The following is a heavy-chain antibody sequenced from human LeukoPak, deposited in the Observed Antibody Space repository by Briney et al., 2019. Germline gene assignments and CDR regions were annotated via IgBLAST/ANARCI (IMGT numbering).Heavy chain of an antibody. CDR3: ARDAGVGAKDY. J-gene: IGHJ4*02. V-gene: IGHV3-7*05. Sequence: GGSLRLSCAASGFTFSSYWMSWVRQAPGKGLEWVANIKQDGSEKCYVDSVKGRFTISRDNAKNPLYLQMNSLRAEDTAVYYCARDAGVGAKDYWGQGTLVTVSS. CDR1: GFTFSSYW. CDR2: IKQDGSEK. D-gene: IGHD1-26*01.